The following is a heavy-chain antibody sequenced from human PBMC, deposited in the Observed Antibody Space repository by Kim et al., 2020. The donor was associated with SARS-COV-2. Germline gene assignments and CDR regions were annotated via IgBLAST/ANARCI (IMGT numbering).Heavy chain of an antibody. CDR2: IKQDGSEK. V-gene: IGHV3-7*01. CDR3: ARDRRVSWLARVFDY. Sequence: GGSLRLSCAASGFTFSSYWMSWVRQAPGKGLEWVANIKQDGSEKYYVDSVKGRFTISRDNAKNSLYLQMNSLRAEDTAVYYCARDRRVSWLARVFDYWGQGTLVTVSS. D-gene: IGHD6-19*01. CDR1: GFTFSSYW. J-gene: IGHJ4*02.